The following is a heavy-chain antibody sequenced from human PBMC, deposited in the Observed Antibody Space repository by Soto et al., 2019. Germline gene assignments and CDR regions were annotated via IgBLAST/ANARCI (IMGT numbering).Heavy chain of an antibody. V-gene: IGHV4-34*01. D-gene: IGHD2-2*01. CDR2: INHSGST. Sequence: QVQLQQWGAGLLKPSETLSLTCAVYGGSFSGYYWSWIRQPPGKGLEWMGEINHSGSTNYNPSLKSRVTISVDTAKNQFSLKLSSVTAAATAVYYCARDRYCSSTSCYYYYYYMDVWGKGTTVTVSS. CDR3: ARDRYCSSTSCYYYYYYMDV. J-gene: IGHJ6*03. CDR1: GGSFSGYY.